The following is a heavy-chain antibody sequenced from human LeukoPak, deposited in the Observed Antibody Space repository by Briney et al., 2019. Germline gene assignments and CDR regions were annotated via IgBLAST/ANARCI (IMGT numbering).Heavy chain of an antibody. CDR1: GFTFSSYA. D-gene: IGHD3-3*02. Sequence: GGSLRLSCAASGFTFSSYAMSWVRQATGKGLEWVSAISGSGGSTYFADSVKGRFTISRDNSKNTLYLQMNSLRAEDTAVYYCAKQPFWSAYSGAFDIWGLGTVVTVSS. J-gene: IGHJ3*02. CDR3: AKQPFWSAYSGAFDI. CDR2: ISGSGGST. V-gene: IGHV3-23*01.